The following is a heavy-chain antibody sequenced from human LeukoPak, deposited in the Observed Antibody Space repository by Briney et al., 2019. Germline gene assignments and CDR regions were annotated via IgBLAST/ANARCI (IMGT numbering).Heavy chain of an antibody. Sequence: GGSLRLSCAASGFTFSDYYMSWIRQAPGEGLEWVSYISSSGSTISYADSVRRRFTISRDNAKNSLYLQMNSLRAEDTAVYYCVRAPYSSSWYYFDYWGQGTLVTVSS. CDR3: VRAPYSSSWYYFDY. CDR1: GFTFSDYY. V-gene: IGHV3-11*01. CDR2: ISSSGSTI. D-gene: IGHD6-13*01. J-gene: IGHJ4*02.